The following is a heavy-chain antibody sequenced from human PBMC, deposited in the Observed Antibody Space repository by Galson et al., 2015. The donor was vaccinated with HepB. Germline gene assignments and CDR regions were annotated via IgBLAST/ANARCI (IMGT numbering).Heavy chain of an antibody. V-gene: IGHV4-61*02. J-gene: IGHJ6*03. CDR3: ASSGLVVPAASSLKYYDYYMDV. CDR1: GGSISSGSYY. CDR2: IYTSGST. D-gene: IGHD2-2*01. Sequence: TLSLTCTVSGGSISSGSYYWSWIRQPAGKGLEWIGRIYTSGSTNYNPSLKSRVTMSVDTSKNQFSLKLSSVTAADTAVYYCASSGLVVPAASSLKYYDYYMDVWGKGTTVTVSS.